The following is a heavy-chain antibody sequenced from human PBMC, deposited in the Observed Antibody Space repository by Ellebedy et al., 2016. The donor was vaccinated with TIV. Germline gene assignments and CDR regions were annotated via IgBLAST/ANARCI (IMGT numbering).Heavy chain of an antibody. CDR1: GLIFRSHA. J-gene: IGHJ3*01. CDR2: ITKSGGNT. D-gene: IGHD4-23*01. V-gene: IGHV3-23*01. CDR3: ARDPVGVGPAFDV. Sequence: PGGSLRLSCAASGLIFRSHAMSWVRQAPGKGLEWVSSITKSGGNTYYADSVKGLFTISRDNSKDTLFLQMNSLRAEDTAIYFCARDPVGVGPAFDVWGQGTMVTVSS.